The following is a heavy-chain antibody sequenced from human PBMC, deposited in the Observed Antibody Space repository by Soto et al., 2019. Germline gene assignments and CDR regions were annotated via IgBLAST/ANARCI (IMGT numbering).Heavy chain of an antibody. D-gene: IGHD2-2*01. J-gene: IGHJ6*02. Sequence: PGGSLRLSCAASGFTFSSYGMHWVRQAPGKGLEWVAVISYDGSNKYYADSVKGRFTISRDNSKNTLYLQMNSLRAEDTAVYYCAKAGVGLDAFGPGVPAPWGGYYYYGMDVWGQGTTVTVFS. CDR1: GFTFSSYG. CDR3: AKAGVGLDAFGPGVPAPWGGYYYYGMDV. CDR2: ISYDGSNK. V-gene: IGHV3-30*18.